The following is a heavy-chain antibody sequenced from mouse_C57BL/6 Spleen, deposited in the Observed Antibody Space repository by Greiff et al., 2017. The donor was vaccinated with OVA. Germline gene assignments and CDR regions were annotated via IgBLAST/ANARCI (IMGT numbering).Heavy chain of an antibody. CDR1: GFSFNTYA. J-gene: IGHJ4*01. Sequence: EVHLVESGGGLVQPKGSLKLSCAASGFSFNTYAMNWVRQAPGKGLEWVARIRSKSNNYATYYADSVKDRFTISRDDSESMLYLQMNNLKTEDTAMYYCVRPRLLNYAMDYWGQGTSVTVSS. CDR3: VRPRLLNYAMDY. CDR2: IRSKSNNYAT. V-gene: IGHV10-1*01. D-gene: IGHD2-10*01.